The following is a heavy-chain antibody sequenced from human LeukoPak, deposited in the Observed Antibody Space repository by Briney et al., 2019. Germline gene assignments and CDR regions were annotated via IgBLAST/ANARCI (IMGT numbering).Heavy chain of an antibody. CDR3: TTVLLWFGELFSYYYGMDV. CDR1: GFTFSNAW. V-gene: IGHV3-15*01. CDR2: IKSKTDGRTT. Sequence: GGSLRLSCAASGFTFSNAWMSWVRQAPGKGLEWVGRIKSKTDGRTTDYAAPVKGRFTISRDDSKNTLYLQMNSLKTEDTAVYYCTTVLLWFGELFSYYYGMDVWGKGTTVTVSS. J-gene: IGHJ6*04. D-gene: IGHD3-10*01.